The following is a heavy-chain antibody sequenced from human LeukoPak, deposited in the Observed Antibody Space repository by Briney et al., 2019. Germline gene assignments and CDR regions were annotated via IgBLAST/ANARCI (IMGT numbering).Heavy chain of an antibody. Sequence: SETLSLTCAVYGGSFSGYYWSWIRQPPGKGLEWIGEINHSGSTNYNPSLKSRVTISVDTSKNQFSLKLSSVTAADTAVYYCARGSRYYYDSSGYYPPYYYYYMDVWGKGTTVTVSS. CDR2: INHSGST. CDR1: GGSFSGYY. CDR3: ARGSRYYYDSSGYYPPYYYYYMDV. J-gene: IGHJ6*03. D-gene: IGHD3-22*01. V-gene: IGHV4-34*01.